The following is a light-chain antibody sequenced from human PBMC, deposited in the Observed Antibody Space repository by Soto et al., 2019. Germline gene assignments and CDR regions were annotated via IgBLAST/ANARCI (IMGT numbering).Light chain of an antibody. CDR2: GNT. Sequence: QSALTQPPSVSGAPGQRVTISCTGSSSNIGAGYDVHWYQQLPGTAPTLLISGNTDRPSGVPDRFSGSKSGTSASLAITGLQTEDEADYYCQSFDRGLTAWVFGGGTKLTVL. V-gene: IGLV1-40*01. CDR1: SSNIGAGYD. J-gene: IGLJ3*02. CDR3: QSFDRGLTAWV.